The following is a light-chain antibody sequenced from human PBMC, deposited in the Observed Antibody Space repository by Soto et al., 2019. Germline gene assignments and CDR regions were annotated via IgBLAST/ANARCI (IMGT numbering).Light chain of an antibody. Sequence: QSALTQPASVSGSPGQSITISCTGTSGDVGAYNYVSWYQQHPGKASKLIIYEVNNRPPGVSYRFSASKSGNTASLTISGLQADDEADYYCSSYTGSGTLWVFGGGTKLTVL. CDR3: SSYTGSGTLWV. CDR1: SGDVGAYNY. J-gene: IGLJ3*02. V-gene: IGLV2-14*01. CDR2: EVN.